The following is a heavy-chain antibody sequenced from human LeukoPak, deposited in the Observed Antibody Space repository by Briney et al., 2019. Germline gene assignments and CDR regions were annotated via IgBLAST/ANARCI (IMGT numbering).Heavy chain of an antibody. D-gene: IGHD3-22*01. CDR3: AMGPYYYDSSGYYY. V-gene: IGHV3-74*01. CDR1: GFSFSNYW. Sequence: PGGSLRLSCAASGFSFSNYWMHWVRQAPGKGLVWVSRISTDGRSTSYADSVKGRFTISRDNAKNTLYLQMNSLRAEDTAVYYCAMGPYYYDSSGYYYWGQGTLVTVSS. J-gene: IGHJ4*02. CDR2: ISTDGRST.